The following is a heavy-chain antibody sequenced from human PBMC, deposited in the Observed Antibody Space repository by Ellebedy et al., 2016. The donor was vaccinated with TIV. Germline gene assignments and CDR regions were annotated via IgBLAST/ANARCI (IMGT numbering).Heavy chain of an antibody. CDR3: ARLSIY. CDR2: ISYDGSNK. Sequence: GESLKISCAASGFIFSTYAMHWVRQAPGKGLEWVAFISYDGSNKYYADSVKGRFTISRDNSKNTLYLQMNSLRAEDTAVNYCARLSIYWGQGTLVTVSS. CDR1: GFIFSTYA. D-gene: IGHD3-3*01. J-gene: IGHJ4*02. V-gene: IGHV3-30-3*01.